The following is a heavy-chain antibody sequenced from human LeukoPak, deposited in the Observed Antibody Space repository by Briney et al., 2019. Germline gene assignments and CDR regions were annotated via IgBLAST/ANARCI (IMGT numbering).Heavy chain of an antibody. Sequence: PSETLSLTCAGYGGSFSGYYWSWIRQPPGKGLEWIGEINHSGSTNYNPSLKSRVTISVDTSKNQFSLKLSSVTAADTAAYYCARGVSNNYDFWSGYLRSSWFDPWGQGTLVTVSS. V-gene: IGHV4-34*01. J-gene: IGHJ5*02. D-gene: IGHD3-3*01. CDR1: GGSFSGYY. CDR2: INHSGST. CDR3: ARGVSNNYDFWSGYLRSSWFDP.